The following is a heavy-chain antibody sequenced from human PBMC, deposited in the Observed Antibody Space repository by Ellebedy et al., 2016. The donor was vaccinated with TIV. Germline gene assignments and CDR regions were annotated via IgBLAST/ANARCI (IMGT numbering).Heavy chain of an antibody. CDR3: TPHWGFNF. D-gene: IGHD3-16*01. J-gene: IGHJ3*01. V-gene: IGHV3-15*01. CDR1: GLTVTDAY. Sequence: GESLKISXVASGLTVTDAYMYWVRQAPGKGLEWIGRITPKSEGGTGDYAAPVRGRFSVSRDESLNTLYSEMKSLKIEDTGTYYCTPHWGFNFWGQGTVVTVSS. CDR2: ITPKSEGGTG.